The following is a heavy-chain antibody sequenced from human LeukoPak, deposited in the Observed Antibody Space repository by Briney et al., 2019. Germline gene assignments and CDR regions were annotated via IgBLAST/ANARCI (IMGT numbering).Heavy chain of an antibody. CDR1: GFTFSSYW. D-gene: IGHD1-26*01. CDR3: ARENSGSYYQFDC. Sequence: GGSLRLSCAASGFTFSSYWMSWVRQAPGKGLEWVANIKQDGSEKYYVDSVKGRFTISRDNAKNSLYLQMNSLRPEDTAVYYCARENSGSYYQFDCWGQGTLVTVSS. CDR2: IKQDGSEK. V-gene: IGHV3-7*01. J-gene: IGHJ4*02.